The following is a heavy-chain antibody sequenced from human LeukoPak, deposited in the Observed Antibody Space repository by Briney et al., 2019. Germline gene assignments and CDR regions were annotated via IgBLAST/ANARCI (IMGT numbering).Heavy chain of an antibody. V-gene: IGHV3-21*01. D-gene: IGHD3-3*01. CDR2: ISETSTYI. J-gene: IGHJ3*02. CDR1: GFTFSSYA. Sequence: GGSLRLSCAASGFTFSSYAMNWVRQAPGKGLEWVSFISETSTYIYYADSMKGRFTISRDNAKNSVYLQMNSLRAEDTAVYYCVRDWRVIWGQGTMVTVSS. CDR3: VRDWRVI.